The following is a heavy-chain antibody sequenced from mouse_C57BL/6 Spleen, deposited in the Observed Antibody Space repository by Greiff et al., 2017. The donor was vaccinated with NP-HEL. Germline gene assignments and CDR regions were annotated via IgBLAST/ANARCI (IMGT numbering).Heavy chain of an antibody. CDR3: ARKLRLQYFDY. Sequence: QLQQPGAELVRPGTSVKLSCKASGYTFTSYWMHWVKQRPGQGLEWIGVIDPSDSYTNYNQKFKGKATLTVDTSTSTAYMQLSSLTSEDSAVYYCARKLRLQYFDYWGQGTTLTVSS. D-gene: IGHD3-2*02. J-gene: IGHJ2*01. CDR1: GYTFTSYW. V-gene: IGHV1-59*01. CDR2: IDPSDSYT.